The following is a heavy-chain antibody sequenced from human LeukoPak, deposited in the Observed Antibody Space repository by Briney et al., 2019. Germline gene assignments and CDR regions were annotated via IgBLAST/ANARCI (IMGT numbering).Heavy chain of an antibody. CDR3: SKRMITFGGLKGGFDY. CDR2: ISGSGGAT. CDR1: GFTFSSYG. D-gene: IGHD3-16*01. Sequence: GGSLRLSCAASGFTFSSYGMNWVRQAPGKGLEWVSAISGSGGATYYSASVKGRFPISRDNSKNTLYLKLSLLTPQEWPVYYCSKRMITFGGLKGGFDYWGQGTLVTVSS. V-gene: IGHV3-23*01. J-gene: IGHJ4*02.